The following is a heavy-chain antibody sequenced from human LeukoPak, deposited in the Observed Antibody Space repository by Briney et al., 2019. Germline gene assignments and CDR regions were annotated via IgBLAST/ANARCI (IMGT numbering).Heavy chain of an antibody. CDR1: GGSISSYY. D-gene: IGHD6-13*01. V-gene: IGHV4-4*07. Sequence: KASETLSLTCTVSGGSISSYYWSWIRQPAGKGLEWIGRIYTSGSTNYNPSLKSRITMSVDTSKNQFSLKLSSVTAADTAAYYCASVLYSSSSPGFDPWGQGTLVTVSS. CDR3: ASVLYSSSSPGFDP. J-gene: IGHJ5*02. CDR2: IYTSGST.